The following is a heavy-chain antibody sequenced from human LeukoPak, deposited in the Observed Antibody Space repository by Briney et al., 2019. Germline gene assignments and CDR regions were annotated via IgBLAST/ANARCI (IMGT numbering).Heavy chain of an antibody. D-gene: IGHD2-2*01. CDR2: ISAYNGNT. Sequence: ASVKVSCKASGYTFTSYGIIWVRQAPGQGLEWMGWISAYNGNTNYAQKLQGRVTMTTDTSTSTAYMELRSLRSDDTAVYYCARDEAIVVVPAAKTPFDYWGQGTLVTVSS. CDR3: ARDEAIVVVPAAKTPFDY. V-gene: IGHV1-18*01. J-gene: IGHJ4*02. CDR1: GYTFTSYG.